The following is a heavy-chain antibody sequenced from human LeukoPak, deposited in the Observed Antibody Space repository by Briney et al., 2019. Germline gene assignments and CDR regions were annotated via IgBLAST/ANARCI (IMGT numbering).Heavy chain of an antibody. J-gene: IGHJ4*02. CDR3: ARAVAGAFDY. CDR1: GFTFSSYW. D-gene: IGHD6-19*01. CDR2: INSDESTT. V-gene: IGHV3-74*01. Sequence: PAGSLRLSCAASGFTFSSYWMHWVRQAPGKGLVWVSRINSDESTTTYADSVKGRFTSSRDNDKNTLYLQMNSLRGEDTAVYYCARAVAGAFDYWGQGILVTVSS.